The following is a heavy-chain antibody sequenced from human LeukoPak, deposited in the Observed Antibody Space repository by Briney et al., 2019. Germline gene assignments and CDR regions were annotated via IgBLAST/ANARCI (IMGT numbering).Heavy chain of an antibody. V-gene: IGHV4-39*01. CDR1: GGSINTTSYY. CDR2: IYYSGST. J-gene: IGHJ4*02. Sequence: PSETLSLTCTVSGGSINTTSYYWGWIRQPPGKGLEWIGSIYYSGSTYYNPSLKSRVTISVDTSKNQFSLKLSSVTAADTAVYYCASRYSYGKEVDYWGQGTLVTVSS. D-gene: IGHD5-18*01. CDR3: ASRYSYGKEVDY.